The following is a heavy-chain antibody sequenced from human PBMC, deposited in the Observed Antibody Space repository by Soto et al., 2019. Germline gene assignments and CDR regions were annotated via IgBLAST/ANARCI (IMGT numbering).Heavy chain of an antibody. CDR2: ISSGSTTI. CDR1: GFSFSTST. CDR3: ARAVTIFGVVIPTDYYGMDV. V-gene: IGHV3-48*01. Sequence: GGSLRLSCAASGFSFSTSTMNWVRQAPGKGLEWVSYISSGSTTIYYADSVKGRFTISRDNGKNSLYLQMNSLRAEDTAVYYCARAVTIFGVVIPTDYYGMDVWGQGTTVTVSS. J-gene: IGHJ6*02. D-gene: IGHD3-3*01.